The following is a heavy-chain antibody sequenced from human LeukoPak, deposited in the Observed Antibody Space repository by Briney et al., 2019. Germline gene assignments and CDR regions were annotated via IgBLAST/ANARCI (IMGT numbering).Heavy chain of an antibody. Sequence: GGSLRLSCAASGFTFSSYAMSWVRQAPGKGLEWVSAISGSGDSTYYGDSVKGRFTISRDNSKNTLYLQMNSLRAGDTAVYYCAKTRPLDSSSWSHGDYWGQGTLVTVSS. D-gene: IGHD6-13*01. V-gene: IGHV3-23*01. J-gene: IGHJ4*02. CDR1: GFTFSSYA. CDR2: ISGSGDST. CDR3: AKTRPLDSSSWSHGDY.